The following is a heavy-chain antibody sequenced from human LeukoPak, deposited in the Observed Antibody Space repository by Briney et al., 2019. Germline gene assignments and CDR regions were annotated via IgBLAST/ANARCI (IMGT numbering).Heavy chain of an antibody. D-gene: IGHD2-21*02. J-gene: IGHJ4*02. Sequence: SVKVSCKASGGTFNTYAISWVRQAPGQGLEWMGRSIPILGIANYAQKFQGRVTTTADKSTSTAYMELSSLRSEDTAVYYCARDISHCGGDCYSYYFDYWGQGTLVTVSS. V-gene: IGHV1-69*04. CDR1: GGTFNTYA. CDR2: SIPILGIA. CDR3: ARDISHCGGDCYSYYFDY.